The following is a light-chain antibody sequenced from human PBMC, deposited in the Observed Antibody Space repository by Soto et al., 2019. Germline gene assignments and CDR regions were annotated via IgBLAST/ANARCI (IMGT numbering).Light chain of an antibody. J-gene: IGKJ1*01. CDR1: QSIGSY. CDR3: QQSFNSPRT. V-gene: IGKV1-39*01. CDR2: ATS. Sequence: DIQMTQSPSSLSASVGDRVTIACRASQSIGSYLNMYQQKPGKAPKLLMYATSYLQSGVPSRFSGSGSGTDFTLPISGLQHEDFATYYCQQSFNSPRTFGQGTKVDIK.